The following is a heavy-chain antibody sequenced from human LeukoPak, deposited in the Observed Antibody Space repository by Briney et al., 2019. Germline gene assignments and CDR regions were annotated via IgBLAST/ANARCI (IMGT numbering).Heavy chain of an antibody. V-gene: IGHV1-46*01. CDR2: INPSGGST. J-gene: IGHJ4*02. CDR3: ARDPSSSWYYFDY. Sequence: GASVKVSCKASGYTFTSYYMHWVRQAPGQGLEWMGIINPSGGSTSYAQKFQGRVTITTDESTSTAYMELSSLRSEDTAVYYCARDPSSSWYYFDYWGQGTLVTVSS. D-gene: IGHD6-13*01. CDR1: GYTFTSYY.